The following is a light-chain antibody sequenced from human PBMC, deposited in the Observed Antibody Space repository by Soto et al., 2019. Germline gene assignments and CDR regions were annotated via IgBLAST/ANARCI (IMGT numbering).Light chain of an antibody. Sequence: ETVLTQSPGTLALSPGGRATLSRRASQSVSNNYLAWYQQKPGQAPRLLIYGASNRATGIPDRFSGSGSGTDFTLTISRLEPEDFAVYCCQQYGSSITFGQGTRLEIK. CDR2: GAS. CDR1: QSVSNNY. J-gene: IGKJ5*01. V-gene: IGKV3-20*01. CDR3: QQYGSSIT.